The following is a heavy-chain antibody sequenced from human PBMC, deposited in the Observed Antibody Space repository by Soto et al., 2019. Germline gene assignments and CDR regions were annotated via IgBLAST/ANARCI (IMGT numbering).Heavy chain of an antibody. V-gene: IGHV4-59*01. D-gene: IGHD6-25*01. Sequence: KPSETLSLTCTVSGGSISNYYWTWIRQPPGKGLEWIGYIYYTGSTNYSPSLKSRVTISVDKSKNQFSLRLSSVSAADTAVYYCARSSTGYRFDPWGQGSLVTVSS. CDR3: ARSSTGYRFDP. CDR1: GGSISNYY. J-gene: IGHJ5*02. CDR2: IYYTGST.